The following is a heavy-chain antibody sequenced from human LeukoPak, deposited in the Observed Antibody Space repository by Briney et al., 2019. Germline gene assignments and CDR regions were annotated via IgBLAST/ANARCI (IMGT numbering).Heavy chain of an antibody. Sequence: SSETLSLTCTVSGGSISSYYWSWSRQPAGKGLEWIGRIYTSGSTNYNPSLKSRVTMSVDTSKNQFSLKLSSVTAADTAVYYCASTSHYYDSSGYYYWGQGTLVTVSS. CDR3: ASTSHYYDSSGYYY. J-gene: IGHJ4*02. D-gene: IGHD3-22*01. CDR1: GGSISSYY. CDR2: IYTSGST. V-gene: IGHV4-4*07.